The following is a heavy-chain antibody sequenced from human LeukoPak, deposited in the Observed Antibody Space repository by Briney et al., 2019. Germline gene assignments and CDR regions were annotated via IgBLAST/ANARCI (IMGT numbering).Heavy chain of an antibody. D-gene: IGHD3-3*01. CDR3: ARMMGAYTILGYYYYYMDV. J-gene: IGHJ6*03. Sequence: SPTLSLTCTVAGRSISSYYWGWFRQPAGKGLDGIGRIYTSGSTNYNPSLKSRVTISVDKSKNQFSLKLSSVTAADTAVYYCARMMGAYTILGYYYYYMDVWGKGTTVTVSS. V-gene: IGHV4-4*07. CDR2: IYTSGST. CDR1: GRSISSYY.